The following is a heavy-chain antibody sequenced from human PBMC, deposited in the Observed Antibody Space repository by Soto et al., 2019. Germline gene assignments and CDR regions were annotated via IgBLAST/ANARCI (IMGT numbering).Heavy chain of an antibody. CDR3: ARGTFAVVTSAYYYYYYMDV. D-gene: IGHD3-3*01. J-gene: IGHJ6*03. CDR1: GGSFSGYY. Sequence: SETLSLTCAVYGGSFSGYYWSWIRQPPGKGLEWIGEINHSGSTNYNPSLKSRVTISVDTSKNQFSLKLSSVTAADTAVYYCARGTFAVVTSAYYYYYYMDVWGKGTTVTVSS. V-gene: IGHV4-34*01. CDR2: INHSGST.